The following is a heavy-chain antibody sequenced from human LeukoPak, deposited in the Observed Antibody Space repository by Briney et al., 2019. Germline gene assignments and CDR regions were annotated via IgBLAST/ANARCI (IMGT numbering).Heavy chain of an antibody. D-gene: IGHD2-15*01. CDR1: GFTFSSYA. J-gene: IGHJ4*02. Sequence: PGGSLRLSCAASGFTFSSYAMSWVRQAPGKGLEWVSAISGSGGSTYYADSVKGRFTISRDNSKNTLYLQMISLRAEDTAVYYCAKQVVVVAAAPPSFDYWGQGTLVTVSS. V-gene: IGHV3-23*01. CDR2: ISGSGGST. CDR3: AKQVVVVAAAPPSFDY.